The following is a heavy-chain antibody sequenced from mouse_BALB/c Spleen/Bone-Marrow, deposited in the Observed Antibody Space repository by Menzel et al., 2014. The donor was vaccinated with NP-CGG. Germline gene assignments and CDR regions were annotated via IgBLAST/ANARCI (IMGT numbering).Heavy chain of an antibody. CDR2: INPSSGYT. CDR1: GYTFTSYT. CDR3: ARRDGYR. V-gene: IGHV1-4*02. D-gene: IGHD2-3*01. Sequence: VKLVESAAELARPGASVKMSCKASGYTFTSYTMHWVKQRPGQGLEWIGYINPSSGYTECNQKFKDKTTLTADKSSSTAYMQLSSLTSEDSAVYYCARRDGYRWGQGTTLTVSS. J-gene: IGHJ2*01.